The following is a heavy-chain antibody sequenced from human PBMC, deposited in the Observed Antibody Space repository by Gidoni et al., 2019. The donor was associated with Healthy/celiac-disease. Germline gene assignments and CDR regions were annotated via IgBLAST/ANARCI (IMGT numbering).Heavy chain of an antibody. CDR3: ARDLYLGGMDV. CDR2: IYSGGST. Sequence: EVQLVETGGGLIQPGGSLRPYCAASGFTVSSNYMSWVRQAPGKGLEWVSVIYSGGSTYYADSVKGRFTISRDNSKNTLYLQMNSLRAEDTAVYYCARDLYLGGMDVWGQGTTVTVSS. V-gene: IGHV3-53*02. J-gene: IGHJ6*02. CDR1: GFTVSSNY.